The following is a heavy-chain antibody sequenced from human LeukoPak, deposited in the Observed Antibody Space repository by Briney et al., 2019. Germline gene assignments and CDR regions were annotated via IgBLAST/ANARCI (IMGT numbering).Heavy chain of an antibody. J-gene: IGHJ3*02. D-gene: IGHD3-22*01. CDR3: AREGSSGYYSPDAFDI. CDR2: IKQDGSEK. CDR1: GFTFSSYW. Sequence: GGSLRLSCAASGFTFSSYWMSWVRQAPGKGLEWVANIKQDGSEKCYVDSVKGRFTISRDNAKNSLYLQMNSLRAEDTAVYYCAREGSSGYYSPDAFDIWGQGTMVTVSS. V-gene: IGHV3-7*01.